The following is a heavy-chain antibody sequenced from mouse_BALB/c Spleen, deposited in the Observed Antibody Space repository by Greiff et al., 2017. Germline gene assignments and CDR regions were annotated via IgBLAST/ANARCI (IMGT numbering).Heavy chain of an antibody. Sequence: EVNVVESGGGLVKPGGSLKLSCAASGFTFSSYAMSWVRQTPEKRLEWVASISSGGSTYYPDSVKGRFTISRDNARNILYLQMSSLRSEDTAMYYCARMATVVAKGYYFDYWGQGTTLTVSS. D-gene: IGHD1-1*01. CDR3: ARMATVVAKGYYFDY. CDR1: GFTFSSYA. J-gene: IGHJ2*01. CDR2: ISSGGST. V-gene: IGHV5-6-5*01.